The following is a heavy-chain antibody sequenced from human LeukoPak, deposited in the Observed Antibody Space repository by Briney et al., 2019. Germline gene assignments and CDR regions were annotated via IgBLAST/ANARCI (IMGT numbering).Heavy chain of an antibody. J-gene: IGHJ4*02. V-gene: IGHV4-4*07. CDR3: AREPLPYCSGGSCYESAIDY. D-gene: IGHD2-15*01. CDR2: IYTSGST. CDR1: GGSISSYY. Sequence: PSETLSLTCTVSGGSISSYYWSWIRQPAGKGLEWIGRIYTSGSTNYNPSLKSRVTMSVDTSKNQFSLKLSSVTAADTAVYYCAREPLPYCSGGSCYESAIDYWGQGTLVTVS.